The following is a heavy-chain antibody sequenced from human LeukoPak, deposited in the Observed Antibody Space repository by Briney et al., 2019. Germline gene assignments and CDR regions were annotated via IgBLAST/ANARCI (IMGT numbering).Heavy chain of an antibody. CDR2: IYSGGAT. CDR3: ARDPPAVAAGTYA. V-gene: IGHV3-66*01. Sequence: GGSLRLSCAASGVTVGNNYMIWVRQAPGEGLEWVSHIYSGGATNYADSVKGRFTISRDSSKNTLFLQMNSLRVEDTAIYYCARDPPAVAAGTYAWGQGTLVTVSS. CDR1: GVTVGNNY. D-gene: IGHD6-13*01. J-gene: IGHJ5*02.